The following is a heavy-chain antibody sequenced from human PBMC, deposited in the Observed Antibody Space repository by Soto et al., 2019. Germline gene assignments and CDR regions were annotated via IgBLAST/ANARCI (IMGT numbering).Heavy chain of an antibody. CDR2: ISAYNCIT. V-gene: IGHV1-18*01. J-gene: IGHJ4*02. D-gene: IGHD5-12*01. CDR3: ARVAGGLQVKGYFGY. Sequence: QVQLVQSGAEVKKPGASVQVSCQASGYTFTSYGITWVRQDPGQGLEWMGWISAYNCITHYPQKIQARVTVTTATSTSRVYMGLRGLRSDDTAVQYCARVAGGLQVKGYFGYYRQGSPVTVSA. CDR1: GYTFTSYG.